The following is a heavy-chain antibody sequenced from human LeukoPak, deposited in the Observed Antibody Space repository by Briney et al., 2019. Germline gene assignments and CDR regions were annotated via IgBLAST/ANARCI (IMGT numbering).Heavy chain of an antibody. Sequence: GESLKISCTGSGYSFTNYWIGWVRQMPGKGLEWMGIIYPRDSNTRYSPSFQGQVTISADKSISTAYQQWSSLKASDTAMYYCARWVPPFDYWGQGTLVSVSS. CDR1: GYSFTNYW. V-gene: IGHV5-51*01. CDR2: IYPRDSNT. CDR3: ARWVPPFDY. J-gene: IGHJ4*02.